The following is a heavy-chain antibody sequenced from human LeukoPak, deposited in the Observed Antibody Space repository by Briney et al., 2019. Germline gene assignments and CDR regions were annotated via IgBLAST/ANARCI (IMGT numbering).Heavy chain of an antibody. V-gene: IGHV4-30-4*01. CDR3: ARVGDSSGYYYLVSDY. Sequence: SETLSLTCTVSGGSISSGDYYWSWIRQPPGKGLEWIGYIYYSGSTYYNPSLKSRVTISVDTSKNQFSLKLSSVTAADTAVYYCARVGDSSGYYYLVSDYWGQGTLVTVSS. J-gene: IGHJ4*02. D-gene: IGHD3-22*01. CDR1: GGSISSGDYY. CDR2: IYYSGST.